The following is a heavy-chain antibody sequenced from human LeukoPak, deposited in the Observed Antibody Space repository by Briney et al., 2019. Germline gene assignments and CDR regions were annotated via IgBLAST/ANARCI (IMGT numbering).Heavy chain of an antibody. Sequence: GASVKVSCKASGGTFSSYAISWVRQAPGQGLEWMGGIIPIFGTANYAQKFQGRVTITADESTSTAYMELSSLRSEDTAVYCCARAGCSSTSCYRPINWFDPWGQGTLVTVSS. V-gene: IGHV1-69*13. CDR1: GGTFSSYA. CDR3: ARAGCSSTSCYRPINWFDP. CDR2: IIPIFGTA. J-gene: IGHJ5*02. D-gene: IGHD2-2*01.